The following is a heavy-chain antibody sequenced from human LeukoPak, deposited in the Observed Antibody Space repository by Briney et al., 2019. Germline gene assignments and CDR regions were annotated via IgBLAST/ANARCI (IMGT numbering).Heavy chain of an antibody. D-gene: IGHD3-22*01. CDR3: AGGSMIVVVITVGY. CDR1: GGSFSGYY. V-gene: IGHV4-34*01. J-gene: IGHJ4*02. Sequence: SETLSLTCAVYGGSFSGYYWSWIRQPPGKGLEWIGEINHSGSTNYNPSLKSRVTISVDTSKNQFSLKLSSVTAADTAVYYCAGGSMIVVVITVGYWGQGTLVTVSS. CDR2: INHSGST.